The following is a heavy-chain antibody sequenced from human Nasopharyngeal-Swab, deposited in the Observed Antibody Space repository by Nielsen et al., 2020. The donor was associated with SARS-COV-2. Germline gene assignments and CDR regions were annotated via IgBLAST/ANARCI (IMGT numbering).Heavy chain of an antibody. CDR2: ISPGSDSM. CDR3: ARDGLDYDFWSAYFMDV. D-gene: IGHD3-3*01. Sequence: VRQAPGKGLEWLSYISPGSDSMSYADSVKGRFTISRDNAKNSLYLQMNSPRAEDTAVYYCARDGLDYDFWSAYFMDVWGQGTTVTVSS. V-gene: IGHV3-48*04. J-gene: IGHJ6*02.